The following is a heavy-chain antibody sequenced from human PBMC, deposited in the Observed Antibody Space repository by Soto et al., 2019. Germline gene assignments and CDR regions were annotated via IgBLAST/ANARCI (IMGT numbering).Heavy chain of an antibody. Sequence: QVQLVESGGGVVQPGRSLRLSCAASGFTFSTYGMHWVRQAPGKGLEWVAVIWDDGSYKYYADSVKGRFTISRDNSKNTLFLNMNSLSVEYTAVYYCAGAPYRGCYCYFAYWGQGTLVTVSS. D-gene: IGHD1-26*01. V-gene: IGHV3-33*01. CDR1: GFTFSTYG. CDR3: AGAPYRGCYCYFAY. J-gene: IGHJ4*02. CDR2: IWDDGSYK.